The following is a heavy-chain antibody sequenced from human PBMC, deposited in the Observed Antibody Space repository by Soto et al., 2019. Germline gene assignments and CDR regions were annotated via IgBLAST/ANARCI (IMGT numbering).Heavy chain of an antibody. V-gene: IGHV3-21*01. CDR2: ISSSSSYI. J-gene: IGHJ6*02. CDR3: ARLYCSGGSCYSGPFASYYYYYYGMDV. Sequence: EVQLVESGGGLVKPGGSLRLSCAASGFTFSSYSMNWVRQAPGKGLEWVSSISSSSSYIYYADSVKGRFTISRDNAKNSLYLQMNSLRAEDTAVYYCARLYCSGGSCYSGPFASYYYYYYGMDVWGQGTTVTVSS. CDR1: GFTFSSYS. D-gene: IGHD2-15*01.